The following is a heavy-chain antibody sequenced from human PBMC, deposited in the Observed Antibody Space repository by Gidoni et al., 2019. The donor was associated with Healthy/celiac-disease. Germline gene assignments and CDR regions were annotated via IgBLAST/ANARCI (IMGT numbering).Heavy chain of an antibody. Sequence: EVQLLESGGGLVQPGGSLRLSCAASGFPFSSYAMSWARQAPGKGREWVSAISGSGGSTYYADSVKGRFTISRDNSKNTLYLQMNSLRAEDTAVYYCAKDPPYYDILTGYYTDYWGQGTLVTVSS. CDR3: AKDPPYYDILTGYYTDY. V-gene: IGHV3-23*01. J-gene: IGHJ4*02. CDR1: GFPFSSYA. CDR2: ISGSGGST. D-gene: IGHD3-9*01.